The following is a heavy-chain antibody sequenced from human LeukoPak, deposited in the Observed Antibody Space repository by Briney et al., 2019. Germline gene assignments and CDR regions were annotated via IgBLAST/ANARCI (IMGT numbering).Heavy chain of an antibody. V-gene: IGHV3-11*01. CDR3: ARVLRGAGANWFDP. D-gene: IGHD3-10*01. Sequence: GGSLRPSCAASGFTFSDYYMSWIRQAPGKGLEWVSYISSSGTTIYYADSVKGRFTISRDNAKNSLYLQMNSLRAEDTAVYYCARVLRGAGANWFDPWGQGTLVTVSS. CDR1: GFTFSDYY. J-gene: IGHJ5*02. CDR2: ISSSGTTI.